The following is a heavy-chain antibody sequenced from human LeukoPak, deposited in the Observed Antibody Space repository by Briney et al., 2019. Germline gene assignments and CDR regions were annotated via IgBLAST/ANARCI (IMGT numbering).Heavy chain of an antibody. CDR3: ARECSGGSCHYYYGMDV. V-gene: IGHV1-2*02. CDR2: INPNSGGT. Sequence: GASVKVSCKASGYAFTGYYMHWVRQAPGQGLEWMGWINPNSGGTNYARKFQGRVTMTRDTSISTAYMELSRLRSDDTAVYYCARECSGGSCHYYYGMDVWGQGTTVTVSS. D-gene: IGHD2-15*01. CDR1: GYAFTGYY. J-gene: IGHJ6*02.